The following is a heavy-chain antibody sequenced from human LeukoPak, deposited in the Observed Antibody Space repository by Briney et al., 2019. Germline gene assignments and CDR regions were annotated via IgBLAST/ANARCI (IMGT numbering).Heavy chain of an antibody. D-gene: IGHD1-26*01. CDR1: GGSFSGYY. CDR2: INHSGST. V-gene: IGHV4-34*01. Sequence: SETLSLTCAVYGGSFSGYYWSWIRQPPGKGLEWIGEINHSGSTNYNPSLKSRVTISVDTSKNQFSLKLSSVTAADTAVYYCASRRYSGSYSGFYFDYWGQGTPVTVSS. CDR3: ASRRYSGSYSGFYFDY. J-gene: IGHJ4*02.